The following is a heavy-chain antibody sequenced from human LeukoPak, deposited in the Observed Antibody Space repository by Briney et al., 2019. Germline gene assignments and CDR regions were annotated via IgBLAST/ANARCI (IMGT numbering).Heavy chain of an antibody. CDR2: ISYDGRNK. CDR3: VSQFDY. V-gene: IGHV3-30*04. CDR1: GFTFNNHA. J-gene: IGHJ4*02. Sequence: GRSLRLSCAASGFTFNNHAMHWVRQAPGKGLGWLAVISYDGRNKYYADSVKGRFTISRDNSKNTLYLQMNSLRAEDTAVYYCVSQFDYWGQGTLVTVSS.